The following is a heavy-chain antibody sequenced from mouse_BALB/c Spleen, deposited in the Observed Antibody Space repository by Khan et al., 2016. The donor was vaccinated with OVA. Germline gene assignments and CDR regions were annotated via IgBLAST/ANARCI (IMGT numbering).Heavy chain of an antibody. CDR1: GFNIKDTY. CDR3: ARSTMITAMVD. J-gene: IGHJ4*01. Sequence: EVQLQESGAELVKPGASVKLSCTASGFNIKDTYMHWVKQRPEQGLEWIGRIDPANGNTKYDPKFQGKATITADTSSNTAYLQLSSLTSEDTAVYYCARSTMITAMVDWGQGTSVTVSS. CDR2: IDPANGNT. V-gene: IGHV14-3*02. D-gene: IGHD2-4*01.